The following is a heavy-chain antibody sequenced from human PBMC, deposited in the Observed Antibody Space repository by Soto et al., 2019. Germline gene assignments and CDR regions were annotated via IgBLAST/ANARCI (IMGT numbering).Heavy chain of an antibody. J-gene: IGHJ4*01. Sequence: LILSWVGSGFSFRDHNMNRVHQTAGNGLQRISYISSSSENIYYGDSVKGRFSISRDNPKDTLFLQMNSLRDDDSAIYYCDRLPKGSVVTGWGQLSLVTV. CDR3: DRLPKGSVVTG. V-gene: IGHV3-48*02. D-gene: IGHD2-21*02. CDR1: GFSFRDHN. CDR2: ISSSSENI.